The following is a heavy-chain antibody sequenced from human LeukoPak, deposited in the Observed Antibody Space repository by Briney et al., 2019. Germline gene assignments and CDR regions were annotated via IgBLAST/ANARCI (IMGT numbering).Heavy chain of an antibody. CDR3: ASKGSYYYDSSGYYYLDY. D-gene: IGHD3-22*01. V-gene: IGHV1-69*13. CDR1: GGTFSIYA. Sequence: SVKVSCKASGGTFSIYAISWVRQAPGQGLEWMGGIIPIFGTANYAQKFQGRVTITADESTSTAYMELSSLRSEGTAVYYCASKGSYYYDSSGYYYLDYWGQGTLVTVSS. CDR2: IIPIFGTA. J-gene: IGHJ4*02.